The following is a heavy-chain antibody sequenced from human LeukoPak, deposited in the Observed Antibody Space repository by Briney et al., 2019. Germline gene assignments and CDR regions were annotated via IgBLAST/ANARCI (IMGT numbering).Heavy chain of an antibody. V-gene: IGHV3-23*01. CDR3: AKDWSAAH. J-gene: IGHJ4*02. Sequence: GGSLRLSCAASGFTFTNYAMTWVRQATGKGLEWVSAISVGGTKTHYADSVRGRFTTSRDDSKKTLYLQMSSLRAEDTAVYYCAKDWSAAHWGQGTLVTVPS. CDR1: GFTFTNYA. D-gene: IGHD2-15*01. CDR2: ISVGGTKT.